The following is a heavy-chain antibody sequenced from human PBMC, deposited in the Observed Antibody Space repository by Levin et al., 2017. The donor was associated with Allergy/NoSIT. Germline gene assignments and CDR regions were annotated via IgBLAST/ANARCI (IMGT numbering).Heavy chain of an antibody. CDR1: GFPFSYYT. D-gene: IGHD6-13*01. CDR2: ISSSGDSK. V-gene: IGHV3-48*01. CDR3: ARGQRGVAASGPLDY. J-gene: IGHJ4*02. Sequence: GGSLRLSCAGSGFPFSYYTLNWVRQAPGKGLEWISQISSSGDSKYYADSVDGRFTISRDTAKESLFLELKSLRTEDTAVYYCARGQRGVAASGPLDYWGPGTLVTVSS.